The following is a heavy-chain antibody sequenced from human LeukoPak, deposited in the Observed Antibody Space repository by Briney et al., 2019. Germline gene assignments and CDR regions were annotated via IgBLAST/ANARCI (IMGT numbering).Heavy chain of an antibody. CDR1: GYTFTSYH. CDR3: AREGYDSGTYYYY. CDR2: INPSGGGT. J-gene: IGHJ4*02. Sequence: ASVKVSCKASGYTFTSYHMHWVRQAPGQGLEWMGIINPSGGGTSYAQKFQDRVTMTRDTSTSTVYMELSSLKSEDTAVYYRAREGYDSGTYYYYWGQGTLVTVSS. D-gene: IGHD3-10*01. V-gene: IGHV1-46*01.